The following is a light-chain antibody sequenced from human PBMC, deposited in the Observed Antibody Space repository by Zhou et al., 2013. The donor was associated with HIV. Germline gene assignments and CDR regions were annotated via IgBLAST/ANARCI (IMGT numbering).Light chain of an antibody. V-gene: IGKV1-27*01. CDR1: QGIGNS. CDR3: LKYDSAPRT. Sequence: DIQMTQSPSSLSASVRDRVTITCRASQGIGNSLAWYQQKPGKVPKLLIYSASTLQSGVPSRFSGSGSGTDFTLTISSLQPEDVATYFCLKYDSAPRTFGQGTKVDIK. J-gene: IGKJ1*01. CDR2: SAS.